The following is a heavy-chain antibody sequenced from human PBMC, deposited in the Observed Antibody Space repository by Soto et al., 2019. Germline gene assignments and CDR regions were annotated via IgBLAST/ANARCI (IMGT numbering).Heavy chain of an antibody. J-gene: IGHJ4*02. CDR3: AKDLSQYQLLIDY. V-gene: IGHV3-30*18. CDR1: GFTFSSYG. D-gene: IGHD2-2*01. CDR2: ISYDGSNK. Sequence: GGSLRLSCAASGFTFSSYGMHWVRQAPGKGLEWVAVISYDGSNKYYADSVKGRFTISRDNSKNTLYLQMNSLRAEDTAVYYCAKDLSQYQLLIDYWGQGTLVTVSS.